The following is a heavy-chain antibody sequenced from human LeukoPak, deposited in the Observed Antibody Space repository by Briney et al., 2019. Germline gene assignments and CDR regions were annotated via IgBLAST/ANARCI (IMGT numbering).Heavy chain of an antibody. CDR1: GGSISSYY. Sequence: SETLSLTCTVSGGSISSYYWSWIRQPPGKGLEWIGRIYTSGSTNYSPSLKSRVTMSVDTSKNQLSLKLSSVTAADTAVYYCARNYYDSSALGYWGQGTLVTVSS. CDR2: IYTSGST. V-gene: IGHV4-4*07. J-gene: IGHJ4*02. D-gene: IGHD3-22*01. CDR3: ARNYYDSSALGY.